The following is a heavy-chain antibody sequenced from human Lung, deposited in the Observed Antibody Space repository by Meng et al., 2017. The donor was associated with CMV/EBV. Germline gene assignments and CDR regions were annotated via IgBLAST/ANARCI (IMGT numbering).Heavy chain of an antibody. J-gene: IGHJ4*02. V-gene: IGHV4-4*02. Sequence: QVRLRGSCPGGVRPWGTLSLASAVSGGALSSRNWWSWVRHPPGKGLEWIGEIYHSGSTNYNPSLKSRVTTSADESKNQFSLRLSSVTAADTAVYYCARVGAYCGGDCYHPRWGQGTLVTVSS. CDR2: IYHSGST. CDR3: ARVGAYCGGDCYHPR. D-gene: IGHD2-21*02. CDR1: GGALSSRNW.